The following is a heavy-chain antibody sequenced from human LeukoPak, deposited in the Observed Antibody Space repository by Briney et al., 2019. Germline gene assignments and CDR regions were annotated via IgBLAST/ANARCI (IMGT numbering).Heavy chain of an antibody. Sequence: GGSLRLSCAASGFTFSSYSMTWVRQTPGKGLQWVSYISSGSSTVYYADSVRGRFTISRDNSKNTLYLQMNSLRAEDTAIYYCAKSSWSVTPGYFDYWGQGTLVTVSS. CDR2: ISSGSSTV. V-gene: IGHV3-48*01. CDR3: AKSSWSVTPGYFDY. D-gene: IGHD4-17*01. J-gene: IGHJ4*02. CDR1: GFTFSSYS.